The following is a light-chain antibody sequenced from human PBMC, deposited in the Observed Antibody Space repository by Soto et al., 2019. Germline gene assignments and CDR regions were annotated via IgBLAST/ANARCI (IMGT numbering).Light chain of an antibody. CDR2: LGS. Sequence: DIVMTQSPLSLPVTPGEPASISCRSSQSLLHSNGYNYLDWYLQKPGQSPQLLIYLGSNRASGVPDRFSGSGSCTGFTLKISRVESEDVWVYYCMQSLQTPLTFGGGAKVESK. J-gene: IGKJ4*01. V-gene: IGKV2-28*01. CDR3: MQSLQTPLT. CDR1: QSLLHSNGYNY.